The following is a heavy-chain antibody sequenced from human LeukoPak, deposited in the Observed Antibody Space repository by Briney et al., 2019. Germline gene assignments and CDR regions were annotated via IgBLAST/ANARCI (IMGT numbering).Heavy chain of an antibody. V-gene: IGHV3-23*01. CDR1: GFTFSSFA. CDR2: ISGSGGST. J-gene: IGHJ4*02. D-gene: IGHD2-2*01. CDR3: ANRGKYCSSTSCLGSAQVDY. Sequence: GGSLRLSCAASGFTFSSFAMTWVRQAPGKGLEWVSGISGSGGSTYYADSVKGRFTISRDNSKNTQYLQMNSLRAEDTAVYYCANRGKYCSSTSCLGSAQVDYWGQGTLVTVSS.